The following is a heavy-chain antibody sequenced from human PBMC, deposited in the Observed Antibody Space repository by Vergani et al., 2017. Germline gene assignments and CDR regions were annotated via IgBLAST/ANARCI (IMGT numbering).Heavy chain of an antibody. CDR2: ISGSGGST. J-gene: IGHJ6*02. CDR1: GFTFSSYA. D-gene: IGHD6-13*01. Sequence: EVQLLESGGGLVQPGGSLRLSCAASGFTFSSYAMSWVRQAPGKGLEWVSAISGSGGSTYYADSVKGRFTISRDNSKNTLYLQMNSLRAEDTAVYYCARDPPGRSSWYHSGMDVWGQGTTVTVSS. CDR3: ARDPPGRSSWYHSGMDV. V-gene: IGHV3-23*01.